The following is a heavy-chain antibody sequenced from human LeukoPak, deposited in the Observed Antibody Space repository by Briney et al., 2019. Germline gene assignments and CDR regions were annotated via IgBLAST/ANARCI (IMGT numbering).Heavy chain of an antibody. CDR1: GLTFSTYA. CDR3: AQDRGARYPFGMDV. Sequence: GGSLRLSCAASGLTFSTYAMRWIRQAPGKGLEWVSSIGGGGTTSYADSVKGRFTISRDLSKITVYLQMNSLRAEDTAVYYCAQDRGARYPFGMDVWGQGTTVTVSS. J-gene: IGHJ6*02. V-gene: IGHV3-23*01. D-gene: IGHD2-2*01. CDR2: IGGGGTT.